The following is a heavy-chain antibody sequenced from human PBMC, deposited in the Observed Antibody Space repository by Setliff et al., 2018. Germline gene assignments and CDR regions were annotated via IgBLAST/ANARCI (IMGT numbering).Heavy chain of an antibody. D-gene: IGHD2-15*01. CDR3: AKRGPYCSGGTCHYYFDY. V-gene: IGHV3-48*01. CDR2: ISRTYSTT. CDR1: GFTFSTSS. Sequence: AGGSLRLSCAASGFTFSTSSMNWVRLAPGKGLAWVSYISRTYSTTYYADSVKGRFTISRDNSKNTVYLEMNSLRAEDTAVYYCAKRGPYCSGGTCHYYFDYWGQGTLVTVSS. J-gene: IGHJ4*02.